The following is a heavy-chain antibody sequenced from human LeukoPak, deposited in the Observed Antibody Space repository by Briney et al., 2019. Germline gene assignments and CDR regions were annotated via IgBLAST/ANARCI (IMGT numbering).Heavy chain of an antibody. CDR1: GFTFSSYA. CDR2: ISGSGGST. V-gene: IGHV3-23*01. CDR3: AKDGAVAGTGTEIDY. D-gene: IGHD6-19*01. J-gene: IGHJ4*02. Sequence: GGSLRLSCAASGFTFSSYAMSWVRQAPGKGLEWVSAISGSGGSTYYADSVKGRFTISRDNSENTLYLQMNSLRAEDTAVYYCAKDGAVAGTGTEIDYWGQGTLVTVSS.